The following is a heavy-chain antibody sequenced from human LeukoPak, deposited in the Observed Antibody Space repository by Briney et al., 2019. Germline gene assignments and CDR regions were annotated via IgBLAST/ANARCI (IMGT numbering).Heavy chain of an antibody. Sequence: SQTLSLTCTVSGGSISSGSYYWSWIRQPAGKGLEWIGRIYTSGSTNYNPSLKSRVTISVDTSKNQFSLKLSSVTAADTAVYYCASPRQSAAGTQGDDAFDIWGQGTMVTASS. D-gene: IGHD6-13*01. V-gene: IGHV4-61*02. CDR2: IYTSGST. CDR3: ASPRQSAAGTQGDDAFDI. CDR1: GGSISSGSYY. J-gene: IGHJ3*02.